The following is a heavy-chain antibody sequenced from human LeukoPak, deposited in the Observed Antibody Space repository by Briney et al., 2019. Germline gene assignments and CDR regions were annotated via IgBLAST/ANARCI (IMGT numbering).Heavy chain of an antibody. J-gene: IGHJ4*02. CDR1: GYTFSNFG. D-gene: IGHD2-2*01. CDR3: ARDGTSTDDY. Sequence: ASVKVSCKTSGYTFSNFGINWVRQAPGQGLEWMGWISGNNDNPNYGQRFQGRFTVTTDSSTSTAYMELRNLTFDDTAVYYCARDGTSTDDYWGQGTLVTVSS. V-gene: IGHV1-18*01. CDR2: ISGNNDNP.